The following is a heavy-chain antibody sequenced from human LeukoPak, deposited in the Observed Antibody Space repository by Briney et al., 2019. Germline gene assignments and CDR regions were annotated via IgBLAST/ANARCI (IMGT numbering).Heavy chain of an antibody. V-gene: IGHV1-8*03. CDR1: GYTFTSYD. D-gene: IGHD2-21*02. Sequence: ASVTVSCKASGYTFTSYDINWVRQAPGQGLEWMGWMNPNSGNTGYAQKFQGRVTITRNTSISTAYMELSSLTSEDMAVYYCARSAGDSFDYWGQGTLVTVSS. CDR3: ARSAGDSFDY. J-gene: IGHJ4*02. CDR2: MNPNSGNT.